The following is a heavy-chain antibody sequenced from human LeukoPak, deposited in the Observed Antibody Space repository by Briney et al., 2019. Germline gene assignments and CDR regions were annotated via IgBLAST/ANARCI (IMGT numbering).Heavy chain of an antibody. Sequence: GASVKVSCKASGYTFTSYYMHWVRQAPGQGLEWMGIINPSGGSTSYAQKFQGRVTMTRDTSTSTVYMELSSLRSEDTAVYYCARDLNRYFDWLFSTTPPGPADYWGQGTLVTVSS. D-gene: IGHD3-9*01. V-gene: IGHV1-46*01. CDR2: INPSGGST. CDR1: GYTFTSYY. J-gene: IGHJ4*02. CDR3: ARDLNRYFDWLFSTTPPGPADY.